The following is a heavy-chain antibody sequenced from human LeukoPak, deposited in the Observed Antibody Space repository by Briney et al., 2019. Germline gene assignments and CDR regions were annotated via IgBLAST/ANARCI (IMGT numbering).Heavy chain of an antibody. Sequence: PSGTLSLTCAVSGGSIINSNWWSWVRQPPGKGLEWIGEIDHSGSTSYNPSLKSRVTMSVDRSQNQFSQRLSTVTAADTAVYYCARDLGVVVVPAASGGMDVWGQGTTVTVSS. D-gene: IGHD2-2*01. V-gene: IGHV4-4*02. CDR3: ARDLGVVVVPAASGGMDV. J-gene: IGHJ6*02. CDR2: IDHSGST. CDR1: GGSIINSNW.